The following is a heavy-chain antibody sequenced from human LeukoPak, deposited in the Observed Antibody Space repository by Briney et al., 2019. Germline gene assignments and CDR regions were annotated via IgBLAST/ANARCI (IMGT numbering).Heavy chain of an antibody. Sequence: ASVKVSCKASGYTFTDYYMHWVRQAPGQGLEWMGWINPDSGGTNYAQNFQGRVTMTRDPSISTAYMDLSRLRSDDTAVYYCARDSAAAAGNDYYAMDVWGQGTTVTVSS. J-gene: IGHJ6*02. CDR1: GYTFTDYY. D-gene: IGHD6-13*01. CDR3: ARDSAAAAGNDYYAMDV. V-gene: IGHV1-2*02. CDR2: INPDSGGT.